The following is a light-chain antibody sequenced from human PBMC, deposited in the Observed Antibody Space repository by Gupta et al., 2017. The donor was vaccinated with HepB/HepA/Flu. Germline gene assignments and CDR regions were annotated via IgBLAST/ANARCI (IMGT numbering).Light chain of an antibody. CDR3: QQSDRTPLFT. CDR2: AAS. CDR1: ESIRNY. Sequence: DIQMTQSPSSLSASIGDRVTITCRTTESIRNYLNWYQQKPGKAPKLLIYAASNLQSGVPSRFSGSGSGTDFTLTINSRQPEDFGIYYCQQSDRTPLFTFGPGTKVEIK. J-gene: IGKJ3*01. V-gene: IGKV1-39*01.